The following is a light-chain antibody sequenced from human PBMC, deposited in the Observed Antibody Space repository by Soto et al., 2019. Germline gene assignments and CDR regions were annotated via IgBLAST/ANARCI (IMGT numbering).Light chain of an antibody. V-gene: IGLV2-14*01. CDR2: EIS. J-gene: IGLJ1*01. CDR1: SSDVGRYNY. Sequence: QSVLTQPTSVPGSPGQSITISYTGTSSDVGRYNYVSWYQQYPGKAPKLMIYEISNRPSGVSIRFSGSKSGNTASLTISGLQAEDEADYYCTSYTSSNTYVFGGGTKVTVL. CDR3: TSYTSSNTYV.